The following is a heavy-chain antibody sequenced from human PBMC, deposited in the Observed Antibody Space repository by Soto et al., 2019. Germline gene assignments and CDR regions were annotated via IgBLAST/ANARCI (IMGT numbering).Heavy chain of an antibody. D-gene: IGHD1-1*01. Sequence: QVQLVQSGAEVKKPGSSLKVSCKVSGGSFSSYGFNWVRQAPGQGLEWMGGIIPMFGITNHTQKFQDRLTISADATTSTPSMQLSSLGPDDTAIYNSASDLGSGLVNWGQGTLLTVSS. CDR1: GGSFSSYG. V-gene: IGHV1-69*12. J-gene: IGHJ4*02. CDR3: ASDLGSGLVN. CDR2: IIPMFGIT.